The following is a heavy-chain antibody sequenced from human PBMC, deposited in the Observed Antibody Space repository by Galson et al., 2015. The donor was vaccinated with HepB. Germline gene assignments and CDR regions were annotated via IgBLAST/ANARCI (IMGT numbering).Heavy chain of an antibody. CDR3: AREAAYGDYVHSFDY. J-gene: IGHJ4*02. CDR1: GFTFSTYA. Sequence: SLRLSCAASGFTFSTYAMHWVRQAPGKGLQWVAVISYDGSNKYYADSVKGRFTISRDNSKNTLYLQMNSLRAEDTAVYYCAREAAYGDYVHSFDYWGQGTLVTVSS. D-gene: IGHD4-17*01. V-gene: IGHV3-30-3*01. CDR2: ISYDGSNK.